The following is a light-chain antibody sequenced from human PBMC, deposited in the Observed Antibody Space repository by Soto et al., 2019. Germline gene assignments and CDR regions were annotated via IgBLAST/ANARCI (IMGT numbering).Light chain of an antibody. CDR2: TAS. Sequence: DIQMTQSPSTLSACVGDRVIITCRASQNITNWLAWYQQRPGRAPELLIYTASILETGVPSRFSGSGSGTEFTLTIISLQPDDLATYHCQQYNNYPLTFGGGTKVEI. V-gene: IGKV1-5*03. CDR3: QQYNNYPLT. J-gene: IGKJ4*01. CDR1: QNITNW.